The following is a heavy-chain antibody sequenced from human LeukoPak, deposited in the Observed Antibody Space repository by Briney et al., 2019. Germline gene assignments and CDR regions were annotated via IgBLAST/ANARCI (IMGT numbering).Heavy chain of an antibody. D-gene: IGHD1-26*01. V-gene: IGHV4-31*03. CDR3: ASTYNSGSCLFDY. J-gene: IGHJ4*02. Sequence: PSGTLSLTCTVSGVSFSSGGYYWGWNRQHPGKGLEWVVYSDYSGSTYYNPSLKSRVTISEVSTKNQFSLKLSFVTAAKTAVYYCASTYNSGSCLFDYWGKGTLVTVSS. CDR1: GVSFSSGGYY. CDR2: SDYSGST.